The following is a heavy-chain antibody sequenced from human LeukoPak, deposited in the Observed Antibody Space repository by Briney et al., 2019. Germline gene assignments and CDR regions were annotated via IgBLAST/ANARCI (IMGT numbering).Heavy chain of an antibody. CDR3: ARGSPYSSGWYGNQFDY. CDR1: GYTFTSYG. CDR2: ISAYNGNT. V-gene: IGHV1-18*01. D-gene: IGHD6-19*01. Sequence: ASVKVSCKASGYTFTSYGISWVRQAPGQGLEWMGWISAYNGNTNYAQKLQGRVTMTTDTSTSTAYVELRSLRSDDTAVYYCARGSPYSSGWYGNQFDYWGQGTLVTVSS. J-gene: IGHJ4*02.